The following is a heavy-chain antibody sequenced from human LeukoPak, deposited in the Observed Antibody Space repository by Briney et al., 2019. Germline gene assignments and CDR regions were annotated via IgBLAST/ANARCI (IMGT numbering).Heavy chain of an antibody. J-gene: IGHJ4*02. Sequence: SETLSLTCTVSGGSISSYYRSWIRQPPGKGLEWIGYIYYSGSTNYNPSLKSRVTISVDTSKNQFSLKLSSVTAADTAVYYCARRDRYSYGLGGFDYWGQGTLVTVSS. V-gene: IGHV4-59*08. CDR1: GGSISSYY. D-gene: IGHD5-18*01. CDR2: IYYSGST. CDR3: ARRDRYSYGLGGFDY.